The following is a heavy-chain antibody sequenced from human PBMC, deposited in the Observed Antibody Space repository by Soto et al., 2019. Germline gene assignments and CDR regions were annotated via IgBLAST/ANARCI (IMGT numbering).Heavy chain of an antibody. CDR3: AKHKQLETYHYVMDV. J-gene: IGHJ6*02. Sequence: GGSLRLSCAASGFTFSSYAMSWVRQAPGKGLEWVSAISGSGGSTYYADSVKGRFTISRDNSKNTLFLQMNSLRAEDTAVYYCAKHKQLETYHYVMDVWGQGTSVTVSS. CDR2: ISGSGGST. CDR1: GFTFSSYA. D-gene: IGHD6-13*01. V-gene: IGHV3-23*01.